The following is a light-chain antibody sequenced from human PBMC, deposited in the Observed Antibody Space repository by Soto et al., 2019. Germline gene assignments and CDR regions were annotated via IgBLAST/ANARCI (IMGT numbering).Light chain of an antibody. J-gene: IGLJ3*02. Sequence: QLVVTQSPSASASLGASVKLTCTLSSGHSTYAIAWHQQQPEKGPRYLMNLNSDGSHSKGDGIPDRFSGSSSGTERYLPISSLQSEDEAVYYCQTWGTGIWVFGGGTKLTVL. CDR3: QTWGTGIWV. CDR1: SGHSTYA. V-gene: IGLV4-69*01. CDR2: LNSDGSH.